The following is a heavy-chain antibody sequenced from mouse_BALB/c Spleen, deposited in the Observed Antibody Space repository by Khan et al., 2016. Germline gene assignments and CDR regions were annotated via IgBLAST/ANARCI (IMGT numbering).Heavy chain of an antibody. CDR1: GYTSANYW. CDR3: ADALFVY. J-gene: IGHJ3*01. CDR2: IYPGDGDT. V-gene: IGHV1-87*01. Sequence: QVQLKQSGAELARPGASVRLSCKASGYTSANYWMQWVKQRPGQGLEWIGSIYPGDGDTRYSQKFKDKATLTADQSSSSAYLHLSSVASEDSAVYYCADALFVYWGQGTMVTVSA.